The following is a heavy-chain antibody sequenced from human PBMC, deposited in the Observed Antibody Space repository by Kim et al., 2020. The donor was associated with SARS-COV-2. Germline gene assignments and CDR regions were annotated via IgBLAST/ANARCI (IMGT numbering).Heavy chain of an antibody. V-gene: IGHV4-39*01. CDR3: ARSYSSGWSKFDP. CDR2: LYYSGIT. Sequence: SETLSLTCTVSGGSISSSGYYCGWIRQPPGKGLEWIGTLYYSGITYHNPSLKSRVTISEDSSKRQCSLKLSSVTAADTAVYYCARSYSSGWSKFDPWGQGTLVTVSS. CDR1: GGSISSSGYY. J-gene: IGHJ5*02. D-gene: IGHD6-19*01.